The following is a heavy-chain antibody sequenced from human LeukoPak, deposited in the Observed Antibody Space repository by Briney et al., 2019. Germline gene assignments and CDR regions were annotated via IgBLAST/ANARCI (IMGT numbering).Heavy chain of an antibody. D-gene: IGHD3-22*01. CDR3: ARGIPRGHDYDSSGYRFDY. CDR2: INHSGST. V-gene: IGHV4-34*01. J-gene: IGHJ4*02. CDR1: GGSFSGYY. Sequence: SETLSLTCAVYGGSFSGYYWSWIRQPPGKGLEWIGEINHSGSTNYNPSLKSRVTISVDTSKNQFSLKLSSVTAADTAVYYCARGIPRGHDYDSSGYRFDYWGQGTLVTVSS.